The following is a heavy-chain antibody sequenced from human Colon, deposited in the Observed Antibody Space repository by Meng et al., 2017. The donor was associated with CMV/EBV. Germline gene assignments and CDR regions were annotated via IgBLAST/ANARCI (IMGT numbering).Heavy chain of an antibody. D-gene: IGHD6-13*01. CDR2: IYYSGST. Sequence: SETLSLTCTVSGGSISSYYWSWIRQPPGKGLEWIGYIYYSGSTNYNPSLKSRVTISVDTSKNQFSLKLSSVAAADTAVYCCARGVAAPYYVDYWGQGTLVTVSS. CDR3: ARGVAAPYYVDY. J-gene: IGHJ4*02. CDR1: GGSISSYY. V-gene: IGHV4-59*01.